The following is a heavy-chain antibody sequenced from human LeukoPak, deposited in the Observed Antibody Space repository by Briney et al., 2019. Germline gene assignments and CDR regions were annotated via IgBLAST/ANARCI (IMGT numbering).Heavy chain of an antibody. CDR1: GGSISSGCYY. Sequence: SETLSLTCTVSGGSISSGCYYWSWIRQPPGKGLEWIGYIYYSGSTYYDPSLKSRVTISVDTSKNQFSLKLSSVTAADTAVYYCARGHWFDPWGQGTLVTVSS. CDR2: IYYSGST. J-gene: IGHJ5*02. CDR3: ARGHWFDP. V-gene: IGHV4-31*03.